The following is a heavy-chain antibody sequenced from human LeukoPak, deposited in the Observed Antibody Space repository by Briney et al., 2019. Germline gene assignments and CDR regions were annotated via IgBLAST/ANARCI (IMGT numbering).Heavy chain of an antibody. V-gene: IGHV4-39*01. D-gene: IGHD3-3*01. CDR1: GGSIGSSGYY. J-gene: IGHJ4*02. CDR2: IYYSGSA. Sequence: SETLSLTCTVSGGSIGSSGYYWGWIRQPPGKGLEWIGSIYYSGSAYYNPSLKSRVTISVDTSKNQFSLKLSSVTAADTAVYYCARHFEPAIRISPFDYWGQGTLVSVSS. CDR3: ARHFEPAIRISPFDY.